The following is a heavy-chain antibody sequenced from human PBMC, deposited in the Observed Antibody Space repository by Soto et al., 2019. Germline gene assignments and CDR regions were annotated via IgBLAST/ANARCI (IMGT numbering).Heavy chain of an antibody. CDR1: GGSISSSSYY. CDR3: ARFLSSWLETTNWLPKEDYFDY. J-gene: IGHJ4*02. Sequence: QLQLQESGPGLVKPSETLSLTCTVSGGSISSSSYYWGWIRQPPGKGLEWIGSIYYSGSTYYNPSLKSRVTIAVDTSKNQCSLKLSSVTAADTAVYYCARFLSSWLETTNWLPKEDYFDYWGQGTLVTVSS. V-gene: IGHV4-39*01. D-gene: IGHD3-9*01. CDR2: IYYSGST.